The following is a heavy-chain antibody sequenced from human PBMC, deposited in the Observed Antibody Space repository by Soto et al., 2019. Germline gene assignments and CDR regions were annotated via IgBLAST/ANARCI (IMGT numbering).Heavy chain of an antibody. CDR2: IYYSGST. CDR3: ARWSRGVVVVAATGLDAFDI. CDR1: GGPISSSSYY. V-gene: IGHV4-39*01. J-gene: IGHJ3*02. Sequence: PSETLSLTCTVSGGPISSSSYYWGWIRQPPGKGLEWIGSIYYSGSTYYNPSLKSRVTISVDTSKNQFSLKLSSVTAADTAVYYCARWSRGVVVVAATGLDAFDIWGQGTMVTVSS. D-gene: IGHD2-15*01.